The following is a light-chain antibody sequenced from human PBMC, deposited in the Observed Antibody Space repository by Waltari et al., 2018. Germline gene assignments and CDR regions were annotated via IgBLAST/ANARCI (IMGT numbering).Light chain of an antibody. CDR1: SSDVGGYNY. CDR3: SSYTSSSTSLYV. J-gene: IGLJ1*01. Sequence: QSALTQPASVSGSPGQSITISCTGTSSDVGGYNYVSWYQHPPGKAPKVQIYDVSKRPSGVSNRFSGSKSGNTASLTISGLQAEDEADYYCSSYTSSSTSLYVFGTGTKVTVL. CDR2: DVS. V-gene: IGLV2-14*03.